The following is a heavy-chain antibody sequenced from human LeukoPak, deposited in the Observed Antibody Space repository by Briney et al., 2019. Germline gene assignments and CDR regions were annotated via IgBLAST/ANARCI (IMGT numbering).Heavy chain of an antibody. CDR3: ARRGIQLWGGDAFDI. Sequence: SETLSLTCTVSGGSISSYYWSWIRQPPGKGLEWIGYIYYSGSTNYNPSLKSRVTISVDTSKNQFSLKLSSVTAADTAVYYCARRGIQLWGGDAFDIWGQGTMVTVSS. J-gene: IGHJ3*02. V-gene: IGHV4-59*08. CDR1: GGSISSYY. CDR2: IYYSGST. D-gene: IGHD5-18*01.